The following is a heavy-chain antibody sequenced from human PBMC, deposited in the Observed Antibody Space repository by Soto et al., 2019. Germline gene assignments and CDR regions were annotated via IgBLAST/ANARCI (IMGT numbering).Heavy chain of an antibody. J-gene: IGHJ5*02. CDR3: ARGGGSPNWFDT. V-gene: IGHV4-30-2*01. Sequence: QLQLQESGSGLVKPSQTLSLTCAVSGGSISSGGYSWSWIRQPPGKGLEWIGYIYHSGSTYYNPSLKSRYTISVDRFKNQFSLQLSSVTAADTAVYYCARGGGSPNWFDTWGQGTLVTVSS. CDR1: GGSISSGGYS. D-gene: IGHD2-15*01. CDR2: IYHSGST.